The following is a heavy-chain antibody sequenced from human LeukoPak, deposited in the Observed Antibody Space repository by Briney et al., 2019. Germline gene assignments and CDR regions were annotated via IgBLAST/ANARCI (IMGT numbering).Heavy chain of an antibody. Sequence: GESLKISCXGSGYRFTSYWIGWVRPMPGKGLEWMGVIYPGDSDTRYSPSFQGQVTISADKSISTAYLQWSSLKASDTAMYYCARPMATTSFSDAFDIWGQGTMVTVSS. CDR3: ARPMATTSFSDAFDI. V-gene: IGHV5-51*01. J-gene: IGHJ3*02. CDR2: IYPGDSDT. D-gene: IGHD5-24*01. CDR1: GYRFTSYW.